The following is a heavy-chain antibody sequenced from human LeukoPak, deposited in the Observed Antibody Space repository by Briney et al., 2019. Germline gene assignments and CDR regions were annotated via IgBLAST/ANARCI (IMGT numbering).Heavy chain of an antibody. Sequence: GGSLRLSCAASGFTFDSYGMHWVRQAPGKGLEWVAVIWYDGSNEYYADSVKGRFAISRDNSRNTLYLQMNRLRAEDTAVYYCVRDLDSNGFWSGYWPDAFDTWGQGTMVSVSS. CDR2: IWYDGSNE. CDR1: GFTFDSYG. V-gene: IGHV3-33*01. J-gene: IGHJ3*02. CDR3: VRDLDSNGFWSGYWPDAFDT. D-gene: IGHD3-3*01.